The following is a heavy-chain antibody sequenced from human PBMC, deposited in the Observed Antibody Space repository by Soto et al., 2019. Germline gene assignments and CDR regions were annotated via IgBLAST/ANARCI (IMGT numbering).Heavy chain of an antibody. D-gene: IGHD2-15*01. CDR3: ARDLNCSGGSCYLGWFDP. J-gene: IGHJ5*02. CDR2: IYYSGST. CDR1: GGSISSYY. Sequence: SETLSLTCTVSGGSISSYYWSWIRQPPGKGLEWIGYIYYSGSTNYNPSLKSRVTISVDTSKNQFSLKLSSVTAADTAVYYCARDLNCSGGSCYLGWFDPWGQGTLVTVSS. V-gene: IGHV4-59*01.